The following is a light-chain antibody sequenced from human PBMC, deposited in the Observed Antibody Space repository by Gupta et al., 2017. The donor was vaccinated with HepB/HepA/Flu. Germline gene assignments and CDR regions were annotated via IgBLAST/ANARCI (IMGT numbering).Light chain of an antibody. CDR2: YAS. Sequence: EIVLTQSPATLSLSPGERATLSCRASQNVGSYLAWYQQKPGQAPRLIIYYASNRATGIPARFSGSGSGTDFTLTSSPREAEDFAVYYGQHRSPTWTFGQGTKVEIK. CDR1: QNVGSY. V-gene: IGKV3-11*01. J-gene: IGKJ1*01. CDR3: QHRSPTWT.